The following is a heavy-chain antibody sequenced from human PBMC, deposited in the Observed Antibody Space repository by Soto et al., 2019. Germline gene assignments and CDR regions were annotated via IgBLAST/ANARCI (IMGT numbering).Heavy chain of an antibody. J-gene: IGHJ6*02. CDR2: IKQDGSEK. D-gene: IGHD3-3*01. V-gene: IGHV3-7*01. CDR1: GFTFSDYY. CDR3: ARHLGFWYDFWRGYSPRQYYYGMDV. Sequence: GGSLRLSCAASGFTFSDYYMSWIRQAPGKGLEWVANIKQDGSEKYYVDSVKGRFTTSRDNAKNSLYLQMNSLRAEDTAVYYCARHLGFWYDFWRGYSPRQYYYGMDVWGQGTTVTVSS.